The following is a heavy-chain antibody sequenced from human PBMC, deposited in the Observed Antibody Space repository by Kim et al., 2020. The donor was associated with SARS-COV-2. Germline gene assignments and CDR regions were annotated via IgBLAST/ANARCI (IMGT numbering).Heavy chain of an antibody. CDR1: GFTFSSYA. Sequence: LSLTCAASGFTFSSYAIHWVRQAPGKGLEWVAEISHDGTNKYYGDSVKGRFTISRDKSQNTMYLQMNSLRGDDTATYYCARGQSYDFWSGSGMDVWGQGTTVTVSS. V-gene: IGHV3-30-3*01. CDR2: ISHDGTNK. CDR3: ARGQSYDFWSGSGMDV. J-gene: IGHJ6*02. D-gene: IGHD3-3*01.